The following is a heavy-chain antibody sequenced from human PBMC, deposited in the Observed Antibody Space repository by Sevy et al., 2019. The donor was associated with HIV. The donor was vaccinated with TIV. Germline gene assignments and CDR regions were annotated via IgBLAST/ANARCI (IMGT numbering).Heavy chain of an antibody. V-gene: IGHV4-38-2*02. Sequence: SETLSLTCDVSGDSISSGLYWGWIRQSPGKGLEWIGSVYRSGITYDNASFKSRTTISVDTSKNQFSLKLKSVTAADTGVYYCARDFRSFYNYFDYWGQGILVTVSS. J-gene: IGHJ4*02. CDR3: ARDFRSFYNYFDY. D-gene: IGHD6-13*01. CDR1: GDSISSGLY. CDR2: VYRSGIT.